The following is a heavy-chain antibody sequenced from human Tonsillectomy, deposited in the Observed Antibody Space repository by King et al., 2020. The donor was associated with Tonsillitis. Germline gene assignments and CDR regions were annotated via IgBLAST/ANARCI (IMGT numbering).Heavy chain of an antibody. J-gene: IGHJ3*02. CDR1: GFTFDDYG. V-gene: IGHV3-20*04. CDR2: INWNGGST. CDR3: ARDRNYYDSSGYDAFDI. Sequence: VQLVESGGGVARPGGSLRLSCSASGFTFDDYGMTWVRQAPGEGLEWVSGINWNGGSTGYADSVKGRFTISRDNAKNSLYLQMNSLSAEDKALYYCARDRNYYDSSGYDAFDIWGQGTMVTVSS. D-gene: IGHD3-22*01.